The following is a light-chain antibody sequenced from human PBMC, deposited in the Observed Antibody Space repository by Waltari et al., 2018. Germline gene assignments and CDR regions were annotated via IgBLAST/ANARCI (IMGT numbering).Light chain of an antibody. CDR2: SDN. Sequence: QSMLTQPPSASGTPGQRVAISCSGSFSNIESNTVNWYQQLPGTAPKLLIYSDNQRPSGVPDRFSGSNSGTSASLAISGLQSEDEADYYCAAWDDSLNGIVFGGGTKLTVL. CDR1: FSNIESNT. CDR3: AAWDDSLNGIV. J-gene: IGLJ2*01. V-gene: IGLV1-44*01.